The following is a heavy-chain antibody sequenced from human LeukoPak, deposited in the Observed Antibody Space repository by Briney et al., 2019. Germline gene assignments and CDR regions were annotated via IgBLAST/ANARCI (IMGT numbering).Heavy chain of an antibody. J-gene: IGHJ4*02. D-gene: IGHD2-2*02. Sequence: GGSLRLSCAASGFAFSSYWMDWVRQAPGKGLEWVSAISGSGGSTYYADSVKGRFTISRDNSKNTLYLQMNSLRAEDTAVYYCAKVVGGYCSSTSCYRGEYFDYWGQGTLVTVSS. CDR2: ISGSGGST. V-gene: IGHV3-23*01. CDR1: GFAFSSYW. CDR3: AKVVGGYCSSTSCYRGEYFDY.